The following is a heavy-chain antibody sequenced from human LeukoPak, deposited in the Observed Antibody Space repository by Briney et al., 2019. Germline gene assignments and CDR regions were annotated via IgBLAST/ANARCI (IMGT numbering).Heavy chain of an antibody. V-gene: IGHV3-30*02. CDR3: AKYRDSYGYYPYYFDY. J-gene: IGHJ4*02. Sequence: PAGGSLRLSCPASGFTFSSYAMHWDRQAPGKVLEWVAFIRYDGSNKYYSDSVKGRFTISRDNSKNTLYLQMNSLRAEDTAVYYCAKYRDSYGYYPYYFDYWGQGTLVTVSS. CDR2: IRYDGSNK. CDR1: GFTFSSYA. D-gene: IGHD3-22*01.